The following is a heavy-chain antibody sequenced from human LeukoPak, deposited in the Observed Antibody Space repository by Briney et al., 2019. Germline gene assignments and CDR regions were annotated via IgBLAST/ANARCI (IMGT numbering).Heavy chain of an antibody. D-gene: IGHD2-15*01. CDR3: ATGNGGYCSGGSCPGGAFDI. CDR2: IYYSGST. Sequence: SETLSLTCTVSGGSISSSSYYWGWIRQPPGKGLEWIGSIYYSGSTYYNPSLKSRVTISVDTSKNQFSLKLSSVTAADTAVYYCATGNGGYCSGGSCPGGAFDIWGQGTMVAVSS. V-gene: IGHV4-39*07. J-gene: IGHJ3*02. CDR1: GGSISSSSYY.